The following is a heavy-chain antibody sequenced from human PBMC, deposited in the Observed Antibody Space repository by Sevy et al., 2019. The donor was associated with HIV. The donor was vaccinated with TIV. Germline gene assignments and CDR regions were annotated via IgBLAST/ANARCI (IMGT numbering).Heavy chain of an antibody. J-gene: IGHJ6*02. V-gene: IGHV3-23*01. CDR1: GFNFRDYS. CDR2: ISGSGGST. D-gene: IGHD2-15*01. Sequence: GGSLRLSCVVSGFNFRDYSVNWVRQAPGKGLEWVSAISGSGGSTYYADSVEGRFTISRDKSKNTVFLQMNSLRAEDTAIYYCAKGDRTFYGMDVWGQGTTVTVSS. CDR3: AKGDRTFYGMDV.